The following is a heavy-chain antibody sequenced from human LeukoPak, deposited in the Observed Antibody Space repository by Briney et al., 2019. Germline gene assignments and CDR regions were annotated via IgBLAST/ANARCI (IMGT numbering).Heavy chain of an antibody. D-gene: IGHD7-27*01. CDR3: ARGPPNWGYDY. Sequence: ASVKVSCKASGYTFTSYDFNWVRQATGQRPEWMGWMSPNSGDTGHAQKFQDRVTMTWNTSISTAYMELSSLRSDDTAVYYCARGPPNWGYDYWGPGTLVTVSS. CDR1: GYTFTSYD. CDR2: MSPNSGDT. V-gene: IGHV1-8*01. J-gene: IGHJ4*02.